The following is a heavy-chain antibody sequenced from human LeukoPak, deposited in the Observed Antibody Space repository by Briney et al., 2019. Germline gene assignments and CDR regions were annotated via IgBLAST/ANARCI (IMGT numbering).Heavy chain of an antibody. D-gene: IGHD4-23*01. CDR3: ARVRGGNRGDAFDI. V-gene: IGHV3-23*01. J-gene: IGHJ3*02. CDR2: ISGSGAGT. Sequence: GGSLRLSCAASGFTFSSYAMSWVRQAPGKGLDWVSSISGSGAGTYYADSVKGRFTISRDNSKNTLYVQMKSLGAEDTALYYCARVRGGNRGDAFDIWGQGTMVTVSS. CDR1: GFTFSSYA.